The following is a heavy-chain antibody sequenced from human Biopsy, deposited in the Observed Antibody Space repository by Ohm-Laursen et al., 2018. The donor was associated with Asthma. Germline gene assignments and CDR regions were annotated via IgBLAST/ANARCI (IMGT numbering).Heavy chain of an antibody. CDR1: GLNFEDYV. Sequence: SLRLSCSASGLNFEDYVMHWVRQAPGKGLEGVSGISWNSRSIGYGDSVKGRFTISRDNTKNSLYLQMNSLSPEDTAMYYCRALPTRTMYFDSWGQGTLVTASS. J-gene: IGHJ4*02. CDR2: ISWNSRSI. CDR3: RALPTRTMYFDS. D-gene: IGHD4/OR15-4a*01. V-gene: IGHV3-9*01.